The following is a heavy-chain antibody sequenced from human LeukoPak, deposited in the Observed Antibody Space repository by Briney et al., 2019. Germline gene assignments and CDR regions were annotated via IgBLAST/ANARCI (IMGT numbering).Heavy chain of an antibody. D-gene: IGHD4-17*01. J-gene: IGHJ4*02. CDR3: ARAGDYGDYPDY. CDR1: GGTFSSYA. Sequence: ASVKVSCKASGGTFSSYAISWVRQAPGQGLEWMGRIIPILGIANYAQKFQGRVTITADKSTNTAYMELSSLRSEDTAVYYCARAGDYGDYPDYWGQGTLVTVSS. CDR2: IIPILGIA. V-gene: IGHV1-69*04.